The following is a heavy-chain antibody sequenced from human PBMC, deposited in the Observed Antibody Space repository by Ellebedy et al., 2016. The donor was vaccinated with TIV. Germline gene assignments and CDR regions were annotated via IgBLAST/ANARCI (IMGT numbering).Heavy chain of an antibody. CDR3: TTGSVEGY. D-gene: IGHD5-24*01. CDR2: ISGSGGSS. V-gene: IGHV3-23*01. J-gene: IGHJ4*01. Sequence: GGSLRLSCAASGFTFRSYAMSWVRQAPGKGLEWVSFISGSGGSSFYADSVKGRFTISRDNSKNTLYLQMSSLKTEDTAVYYCTTGSVEGYWGHGTLVSVSP. CDR1: GFTFRSYA.